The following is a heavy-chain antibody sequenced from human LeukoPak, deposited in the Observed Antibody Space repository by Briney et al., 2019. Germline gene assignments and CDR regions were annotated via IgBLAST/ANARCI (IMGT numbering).Heavy chain of an antibody. D-gene: IGHD6-19*01. CDR3: ARPYSSGWYSYGMDV. Sequence: ASVKVSCKASGYTFTGYYIHWWGQAPGQGLEWMGRINPNSGGTNYAQKFQGRVTMTRDTSISTAYMELSRLRSDDTAVYYCARPYSSGWYSYGMDVWGQGTTVTVSS. J-gene: IGHJ6*02. CDR2: INPNSGGT. V-gene: IGHV1-2*06. CDR1: GYTFTGYY.